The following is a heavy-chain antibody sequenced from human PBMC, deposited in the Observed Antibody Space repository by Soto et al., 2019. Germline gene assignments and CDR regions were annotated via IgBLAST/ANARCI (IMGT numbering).Heavy chain of an antibody. Sequence: PGGCLRLSCVASGFTFSSYGMHWVRQAPGKGLEWVAVIWYDASNKYYADSVKGRFTISRDNTKNTMYLQMNSLRAEDTAVYYCARDPIGPGIFDYWGQGTLVTVSS. J-gene: IGHJ4*02. CDR3: ARDPIGPGIFDY. D-gene: IGHD1-26*01. CDR2: IWYDASNK. CDR1: GFTFSSYG. V-gene: IGHV3-33*01.